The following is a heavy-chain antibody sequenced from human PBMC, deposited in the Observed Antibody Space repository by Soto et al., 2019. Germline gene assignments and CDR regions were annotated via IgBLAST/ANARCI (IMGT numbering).Heavy chain of an antibody. D-gene: IGHD3-3*01. J-gene: IGHJ4*02. CDR3: ARSRGFWSGYSYDY. V-gene: IGHV4-59*01. CDR2: IYYSGST. Sequence: SSEILSLTCTVSGGSISSYYWSWIRQPPGKGLEWIGYIYYSGSTNYNPSLKSRVTISVDTSKNQFSLKLSSVTAADTAVYYCARSRGFWSGYSYDYWGQGTLVTVSS. CDR1: GGSISSYY.